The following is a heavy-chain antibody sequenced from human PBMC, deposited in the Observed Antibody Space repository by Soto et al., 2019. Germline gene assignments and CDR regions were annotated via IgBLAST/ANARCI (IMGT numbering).Heavy chain of an antibody. J-gene: IGHJ6*02. CDR3: ARLTNRIAAAEVYYYGMDV. Sequence: PGESLKISCQGSGYRFTSYWISWVRQMPGKGLEWMGKIDPSDSYTNYSPSFQGHVTISADKSISTAYLQWSSLKASDTAMYYCARLTNRIAAAEVYYYGMDVWGQGTTVTVSS. D-gene: IGHD6-13*01. CDR2: IDPSDSYT. CDR1: GYRFTSYW. V-gene: IGHV5-10-1*01.